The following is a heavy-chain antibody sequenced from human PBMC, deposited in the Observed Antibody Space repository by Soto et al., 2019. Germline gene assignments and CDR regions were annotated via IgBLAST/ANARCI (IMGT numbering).Heavy chain of an antibody. J-gene: IGHJ6*03. CDR2: IYPGDSDT. V-gene: IGHV5-51*01. D-gene: IGHD3-3*01. Sequence: PGESLKISCKGSGYSFTSYWIGWVRQMPGKGLEWMGIIYPGDSDTRYSPSFQGQVTISADKSISTAYLQWSSLKASDTAMYYCARRSRITIFGVVKTYYYYMDVWGKGTTVTVSS. CDR1: GYSFTSYW. CDR3: ARRSRITIFGVVKTYYYYMDV.